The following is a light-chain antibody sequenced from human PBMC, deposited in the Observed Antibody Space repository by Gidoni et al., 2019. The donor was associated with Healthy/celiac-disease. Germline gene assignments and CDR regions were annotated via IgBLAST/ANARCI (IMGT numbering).Light chain of an antibody. J-gene: IGKJ1*01. Sequence: IVMPQSPATLSVSPGERATLSCRASQSVSSNLAWYQQKPAQAPRLLIYGASTRATGIPARFSGSGSGTEFTLTISSLQSEDFAVYYCQQYNNWPTTFGQGTKVEIK. CDR2: GAS. V-gene: IGKV3-15*01. CDR3: QQYNNWPTT. CDR1: QSVSSN.